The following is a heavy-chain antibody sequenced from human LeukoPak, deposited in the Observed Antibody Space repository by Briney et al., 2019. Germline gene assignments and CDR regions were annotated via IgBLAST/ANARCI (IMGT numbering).Heavy chain of an antibody. Sequence: ASVKVSCKVSGYTLTELSMHWVRQAPGKGLEWMGGFDPEDGETIYAQKFQGRVTMTEDTSTDTAYMELSSLGSEDTAVYYCATLGGPYCGGDCHSDYWGQGTLVTVSS. V-gene: IGHV1-24*01. CDR3: ATLGGPYCGGDCHSDY. CDR2: FDPEDGET. CDR1: GYTLTELS. J-gene: IGHJ4*02. D-gene: IGHD2-21*02.